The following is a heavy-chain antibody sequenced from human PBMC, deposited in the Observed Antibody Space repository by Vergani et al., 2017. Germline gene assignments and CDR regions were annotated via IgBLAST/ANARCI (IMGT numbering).Heavy chain of an antibody. CDR2: IYSGGST. V-gene: IGHV3-66*02. Sequence: EVQLVESGGGLVQPGGSLRLSCAASGFTVSSNYMSWVRQAPGTGLERVSVIYSGGSTYYADSVKGRFTISRDNSKNTLYLQMNSLRAEDTAVYYCARDVSSWGDRPGADAFDIWGQGTMVTVSS. J-gene: IGHJ3*02. CDR3: ARDVSSWGDRPGADAFDI. CDR1: GFTVSSNY. D-gene: IGHD2-21*02.